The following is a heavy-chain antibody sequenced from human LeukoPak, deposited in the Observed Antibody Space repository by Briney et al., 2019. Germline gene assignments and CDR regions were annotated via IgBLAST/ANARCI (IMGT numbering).Heavy chain of an antibody. J-gene: IGHJ3*02. V-gene: IGHV4-34*01. CDR1: GASFSGYY. D-gene: IGHD3-22*01. CDR2: INHSGST. CDR3: ARHGGIVVARWRGRAFDI. Sequence: SETLSLTCAVYGASFSGYYWSWIRQPPGKGLEWIGEINHSGSTNYNPSLKSRVTISVDTSKNQFSLKLSSVTAADTAVYYCARHGGIVVARWRGRAFDIWGQGTMVTVSS.